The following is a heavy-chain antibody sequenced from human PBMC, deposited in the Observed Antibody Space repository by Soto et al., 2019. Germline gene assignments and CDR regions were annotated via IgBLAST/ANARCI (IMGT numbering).Heavy chain of an antibody. CDR3: ASAQWIYGLDV. V-gene: IGHV1-69*06. CDR1: GGSFSSYG. J-gene: IGHJ6*02. CDR2: IIPIFDTA. D-gene: IGHD6-19*01. Sequence: QVQLVQSGSEVKKPGSSVKVSCKASGGSFSSYGITWVRQVPGQGLEWMGTIIPIFDTANYAQKFQGRVTITADKSTTTGYMALKSLRSEDTAVYYCASAQWIYGLDVWGQGTTVTVSS.